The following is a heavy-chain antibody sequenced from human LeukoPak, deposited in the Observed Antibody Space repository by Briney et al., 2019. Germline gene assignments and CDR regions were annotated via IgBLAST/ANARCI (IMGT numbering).Heavy chain of an antibody. D-gene: IGHD3-22*01. CDR1: GGTFSSYA. V-gene: IGHV1-69*01. Sequence: GSSVKVSCKASGGTFSSYAISWVRQAPGQGLEWMGGIIPIFGTANYAQKLQGRVTITADESTSTAYMELSSLRSEDTAVYYCARVSAEVSHYYDRSGYYRNWGQGTLVTVSS. CDR3: ARVSAEVSHYYDRSGYYRN. J-gene: IGHJ4*02. CDR2: IIPIFGTA.